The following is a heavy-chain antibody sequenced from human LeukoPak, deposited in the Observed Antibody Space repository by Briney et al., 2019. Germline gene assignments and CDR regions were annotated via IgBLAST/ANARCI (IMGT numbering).Heavy chain of an antibody. V-gene: IGHV3-74*01. CDR2: INSDGSST. D-gene: IGHD1-1*01. J-gene: IGHJ4*02. Sequence: PGGSLRLSCAASGFTFSSYWMHWVRHAPGKGLVWVSRINSDGSSTTYADSVKGRFTISRDNAKNTLYLQMNSLRAEDTAVYYCARNKLELERRDIDYWGQGTLVTVSS. CDR3: ARNKLELERRDIDY. CDR1: GFTFSSYW.